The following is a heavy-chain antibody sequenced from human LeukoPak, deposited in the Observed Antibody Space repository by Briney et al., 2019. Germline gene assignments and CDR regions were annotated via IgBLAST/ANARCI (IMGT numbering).Heavy chain of an antibody. J-gene: IGHJ4*02. CDR1: GFTFSSYA. CDR3: AKDLGVVGASFDY. D-gene: IGHD1-26*01. Sequence: GGSLRLSCAASGFTFSSYAMSWVRQAPGKGLEWVSAISGSGGNTYYADSVKGRFTISRDNSKNTLYLQMNSLRAEDTAVYYCAKDLGVVGASFDYWGQGTLVTVSS. CDR2: ISGSGGNT. V-gene: IGHV3-23*01.